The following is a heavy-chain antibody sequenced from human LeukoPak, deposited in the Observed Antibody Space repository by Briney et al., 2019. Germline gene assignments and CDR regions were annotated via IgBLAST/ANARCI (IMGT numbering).Heavy chain of an antibody. J-gene: IGHJ4*02. V-gene: IGHV3-7*01. Sequence: GGSLRLSCAASGFPFTSHWLSWFRQSPGRGLEWVAHINSDGSEKNYVDSVKGRFTVSRDNARNSQFLQMNSLRAEDTAVYYCASGGGWVFFNWGQGTLVTVSS. CDR2: INSDGSEK. CDR1: GFPFTSHW. CDR3: ASGGGWVFFN. D-gene: IGHD6-19*01.